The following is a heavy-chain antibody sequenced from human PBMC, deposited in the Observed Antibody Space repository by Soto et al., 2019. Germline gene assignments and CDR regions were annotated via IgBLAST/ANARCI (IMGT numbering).Heavy chain of an antibody. Sequence: QVQLVQSGAEVKKPGASVKVSCKASGYTFTSYGISWVRQAPGQGLEWMGWISAYNGNTNYAQKLQGRVTMTTDTATSTAYMELRSLRSDDTAVYYCARDGSSWYSYYYYGMDVWGQGTTVTVSS. CDR2: ISAYNGNT. CDR3: ARDGSSWYSYYYYGMDV. CDR1: GYTFTSYG. V-gene: IGHV1-18*01. J-gene: IGHJ6*02. D-gene: IGHD6-13*01.